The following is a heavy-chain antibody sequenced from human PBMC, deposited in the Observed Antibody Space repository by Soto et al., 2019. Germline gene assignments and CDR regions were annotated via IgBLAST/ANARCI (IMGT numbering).Heavy chain of an antibody. V-gene: IGHV1-69*12. J-gene: IGHJ4*02. CDR3: ARVPTRFLEWPGGDY. D-gene: IGHD3-3*01. CDR2: IIPIFGTA. CDR1: GGTFSSYA. Sequence: QVQLVQSGAEVKKPGSSVKVSCKASGGTFSSYAISWVRQAPGQGLEWMGGIIPIFGTANYTQKFQGRVTITADESTSTAYLALSSLRSEDTAVYYCARVPTRFLEWPGGDYWGQGTLVSVSS.